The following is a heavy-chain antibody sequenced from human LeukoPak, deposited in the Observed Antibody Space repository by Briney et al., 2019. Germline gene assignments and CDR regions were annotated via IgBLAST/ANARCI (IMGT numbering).Heavy chain of an antibody. J-gene: IGHJ4*02. D-gene: IGHD4-17*01. CDR3: ARDLWDAVTTTYFDY. CDR2: ISSSRSYI. Sequence: GGALRLSCAASGFTFSSYSTNWVRQAPGKGLEWVSSISSSRSYIYYADSVRGRFTISRDKAKNSLYLQMNSLRAEDTAVYYCARDLWDAVTTTYFDYWGQGTLVTVSS. V-gene: IGHV3-21*01. CDR1: GFTFSSYS.